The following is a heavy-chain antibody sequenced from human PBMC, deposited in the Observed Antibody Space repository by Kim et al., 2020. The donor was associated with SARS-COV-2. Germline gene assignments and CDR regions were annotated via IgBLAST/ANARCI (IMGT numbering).Heavy chain of an antibody. CDR1: GYTFTGYY. D-gene: IGHD6-13*01. J-gene: IGHJ4*02. V-gene: IGHV1-2*02. CDR3: SRPTAAVSEFDY. Sequence: ASVKVSCKASGYTFTGYYMHWVRQAPGQGLEWMGWINPNSGGTNYAQKFQGRVTMTRDTSISTAYMELSRLRSDDTAVYYCSRPTAAVSEFDYWGQGTLVTVSS. CDR2: INPNSGGT.